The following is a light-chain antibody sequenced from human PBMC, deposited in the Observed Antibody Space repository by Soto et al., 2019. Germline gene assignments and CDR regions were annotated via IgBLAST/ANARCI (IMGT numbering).Light chain of an antibody. Sequence: DIQMTQSPPSLSASVGARVTITCRASQSISSYLNWYQQKPGKAPKLLIYKASTLKSGVPSRFSGSGSGTEFTLTISSLQPDDFATYYCQHYNSYSEAFGQGTKVDIK. J-gene: IGKJ1*01. V-gene: IGKV1-5*03. CDR3: QHYNSYSEA. CDR2: KAS. CDR1: QSISSY.